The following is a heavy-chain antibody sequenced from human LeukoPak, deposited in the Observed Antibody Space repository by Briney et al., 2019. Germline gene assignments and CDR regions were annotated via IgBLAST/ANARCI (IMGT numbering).Heavy chain of an antibody. CDR2: INHSGST. D-gene: IGHD2-15*01. V-gene: IGHV4-34*01. J-gene: IGHJ6*03. CDR3: ARVGYCSGGSCSHYYYYYYMDV. Sequence: PSETLSLTCAVYGGSFSGYYWSWIRQPPGKGLEWIGEINHSGSTNYNPSLKSRVTISVDTSKNQFSLKLSSVTAADTAVYYCARVGYCSGGSCSHYYYYYYMDVWGKGTTVTASS. CDR1: GGSFSGYY.